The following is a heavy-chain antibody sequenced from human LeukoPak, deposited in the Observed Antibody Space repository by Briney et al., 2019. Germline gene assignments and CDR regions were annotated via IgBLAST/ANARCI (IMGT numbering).Heavy chain of an antibody. J-gene: IGHJ3*02. Sequence: PGGSLRLSCAASGFTFSSYAVSWVRQAPGKGLEWVSGISGSGGSTYYADSVKGRFTMSRDNSKNTLYLQMNSLRAEDTAVYYCAKDSPYSSGWYDAFDIWGQGTMVTVSS. CDR2: ISGSGGST. V-gene: IGHV3-23*01. D-gene: IGHD6-19*01. CDR3: AKDSPYSSGWYDAFDI. CDR1: GFTFSSYA.